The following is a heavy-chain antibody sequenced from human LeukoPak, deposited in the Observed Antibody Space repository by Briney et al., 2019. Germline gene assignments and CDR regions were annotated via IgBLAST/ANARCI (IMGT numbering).Heavy chain of an antibody. V-gene: IGHV3-48*04. Sequence: PGGSLRLSCAASGFTFSSYSMNWVRQAPGKGLEWVSYIGSSGRTIYYADSVKGRLSISRDNAKNSLHLQMNSLRAEDTAVYYCARGGGYSGYDLDAFDIWGQGTMVTVSS. J-gene: IGHJ3*02. CDR3: ARGGGYSGYDLDAFDI. CDR2: IGSSGRTI. CDR1: GFTFSSYS. D-gene: IGHD5-12*01.